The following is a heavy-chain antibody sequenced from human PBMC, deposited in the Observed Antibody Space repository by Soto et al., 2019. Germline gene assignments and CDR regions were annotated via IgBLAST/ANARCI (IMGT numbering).Heavy chain of an antibody. Sequence: EVQLLESGGGLVQPGGSLRLSCAGSGFTFSSYAMNWVRQAPGKGLEWISGISGAAGSTYTADSVEGRFTISRDNSKNTLYLQMNSLRAEDTAVYYCARSLPLYDATGYYRAPSDHWGQGTLVTVSS. D-gene: IGHD3-9*01. CDR3: ARSLPLYDATGYYRAPSDH. CDR1: GFTFSSYA. V-gene: IGHV3-23*01. CDR2: ISGAAGST. J-gene: IGHJ4*02.